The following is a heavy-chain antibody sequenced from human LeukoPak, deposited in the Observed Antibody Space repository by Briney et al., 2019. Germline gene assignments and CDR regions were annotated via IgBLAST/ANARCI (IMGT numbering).Heavy chain of an antibody. CDR3: ARGSRWLQPFDY. Sequence: PSETLSLTCAVSGGSIISGGYSWSWIRQPPGKGLEWIGYIHHSGSTYYNPSLKSRVTISVDRSKNQFSLKLSSVTAADTAVYYCARGSRWLQPFDYWGQGTLVTVSS. V-gene: IGHV4-30-2*01. CDR1: GGSIISGGYS. D-gene: IGHD5-24*01. J-gene: IGHJ4*02. CDR2: IHHSGST.